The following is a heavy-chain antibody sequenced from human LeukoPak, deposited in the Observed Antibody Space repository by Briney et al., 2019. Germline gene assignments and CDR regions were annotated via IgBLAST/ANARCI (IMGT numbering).Heavy chain of an antibody. V-gene: IGHV4-61*02. J-gene: IGHJ4*02. CDR1: GGSISSGSYY. D-gene: IGHD3-10*01. CDR2: IYTSGST. Sequence: PSETLSLTCTVSGGSISSGSYYWSWIRQPAGKGLEWIGRIYTSGSTNYNPSLKSRVTISVDTSKNQFSLKLSSVTAADTAVYYCARGVPRLRLRGHFDYWGQGTLVTVSP. CDR3: ARGVPRLRLRGHFDY.